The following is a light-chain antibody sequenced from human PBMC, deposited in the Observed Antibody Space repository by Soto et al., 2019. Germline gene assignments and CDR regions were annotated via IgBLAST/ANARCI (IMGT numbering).Light chain of an antibody. V-gene: IGKV3D-15*01. J-gene: IGKJ1*01. CDR3: QQYNNWPTWT. CDR1: QSISSGY. Sequence: EIVLTQPPGTVSLSPGDRATLSCRASQSISSGYLAWYQQKPGQPPRLLIYDTSNRATGIPGRFSGSGSGTQFTLTISSLQSEDFAVYYCQQYNNWPTWTFGQGTKVDIK. CDR2: DTS.